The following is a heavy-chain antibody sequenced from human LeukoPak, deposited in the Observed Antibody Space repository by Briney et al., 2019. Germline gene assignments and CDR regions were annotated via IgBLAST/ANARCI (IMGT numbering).Heavy chain of an antibody. CDR1: GFTFSSYA. V-gene: IGHV3-23*01. CDR2: ISGSGGST. J-gene: IGHJ4*02. Sequence: QPGGSLRLSCAASGFTFSSYAMSWVRQAPGKGLEWVSAISGSGGSTYYADSVKGRFTISRDNSKNTLYLQMNSLRAEDMAVYYCAKAKAGITMVRGVVIGILFDYWGQGTLVTVSS. CDR3: AKAKAGITMVRGVVIGILFDY. D-gene: IGHD3-10*01.